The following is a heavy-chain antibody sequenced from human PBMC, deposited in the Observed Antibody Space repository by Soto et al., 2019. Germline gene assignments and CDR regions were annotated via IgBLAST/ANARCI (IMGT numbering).Heavy chain of an antibody. Sequence: SETLSLTCTVSGGSISSGGYYWSWIRQHPGKGLEWIGYIYYSGSTYYNPSLKSRVTISVDTSKNQFSLKLSSVTAADTAVYYCAREKGWLRAPFDYWGQGTLVTVSS. CDR1: GGSISSGGYY. J-gene: IGHJ4*02. D-gene: IGHD5-12*01. V-gene: IGHV4-31*03. CDR2: IYYSGST. CDR3: AREKGWLRAPFDY.